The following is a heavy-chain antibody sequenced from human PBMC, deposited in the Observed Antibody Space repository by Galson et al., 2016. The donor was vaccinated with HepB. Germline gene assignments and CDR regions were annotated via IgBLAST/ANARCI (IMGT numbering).Heavy chain of an antibody. D-gene: IGHD1-26*01. CDR1: GFTFSRYA. V-gene: IGHV3-23*01. CDR2: ISGSGGIT. CDR3: AKEVGAGARFNDY. J-gene: IGHJ4*02. Sequence: SLRLSCAASGFTFSRYALSWVRQAPGKGLEWVSHISGSGGITYYADSVKGRFTVSRDNSMNTLYLQMNSLRAEDTAVYYCAKEVGAGARFNDYWGQGTLVTVSS.